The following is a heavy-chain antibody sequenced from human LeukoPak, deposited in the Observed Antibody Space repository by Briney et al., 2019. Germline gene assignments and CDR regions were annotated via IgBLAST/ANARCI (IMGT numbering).Heavy chain of an antibody. CDR3: ARHAYYYDRSGSYEAFDI. Sequence: SETLSLTCTVSGGSISTYYWSWIRQPPGKGLEWIGSMYYSGSTNYKPSLKSRVTISVDTSKNQFSLKLSSVTAADTAVYYCARHAYYYDRSGSYEAFDIWGQGTMATVSS. CDR2: MYYSGST. D-gene: IGHD3-22*01. V-gene: IGHV4-59*08. J-gene: IGHJ3*02. CDR1: GGSISTYY.